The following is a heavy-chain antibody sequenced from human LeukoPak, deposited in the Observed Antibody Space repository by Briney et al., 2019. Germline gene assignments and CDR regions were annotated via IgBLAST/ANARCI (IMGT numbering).Heavy chain of an antibody. CDR2: INHSGST. Sequence: KPSETLSLTCAVYGGSFSGYYWSWIRQPPGKGLEWIGEINHSGSTNYNPSLKSRVTISVDTSKNQFSLKLSSVTAADTAVYYCARGGDYYDSNGYPYEGYYMDVWGKWTTVTISS. CDR1: GGSFSGYY. CDR3: ARGGDYYDSNGYPYEGYYMDV. D-gene: IGHD3-22*01. V-gene: IGHV4-34*01. J-gene: IGHJ6*03.